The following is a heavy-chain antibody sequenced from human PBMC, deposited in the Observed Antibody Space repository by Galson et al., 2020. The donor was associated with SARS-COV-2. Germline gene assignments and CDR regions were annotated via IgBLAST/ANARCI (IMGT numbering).Heavy chain of an antibody. CDR2: IYPVDSYT. D-gene: IGHD3-22*01. Sequence: HGESLKISCKGSGYTFTSYWIAWVRQMPGKGLEWIGIIYPVDSYTIYSPSFQGQVTISVDKSITTAYLQWSSLKASDIAMYYCARLYYYESTGPDPYYYHYYAMDVWGQGTTVTVSS. CDR1: GYTFTSYW. J-gene: IGHJ6*02. V-gene: IGHV5-51*01. CDR3: ARLYYYESTGPDPYYYHYYAMDV.